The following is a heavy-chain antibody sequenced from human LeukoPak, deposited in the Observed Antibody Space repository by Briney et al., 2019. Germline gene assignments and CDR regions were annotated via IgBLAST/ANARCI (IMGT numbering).Heavy chain of an antibody. Sequence: PAGGSLRLSCAASGFTFSNYAMHWVRQAPGKGLEWVAVISYDGNNKYYADSVKGRFTISRDNSKNTLYVQINSLRAEDTAVYYCARAQLDLDYWGQGTLVTVSS. CDR2: ISYDGNNK. D-gene: IGHD5-18*01. J-gene: IGHJ4*02. CDR1: GFTFSNYA. V-gene: IGHV3-30*04. CDR3: ARAQLDLDY.